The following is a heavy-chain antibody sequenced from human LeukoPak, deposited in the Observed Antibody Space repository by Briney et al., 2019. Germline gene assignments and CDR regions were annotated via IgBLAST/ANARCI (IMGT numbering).Heavy chain of an antibody. CDR3: ARSYDFWSGYYMYYYYCMDV. CDR2: IYYSGNT. V-gene: IGHV4-59*01. Sequence: SETLSLTCTVSGGSLINNYWSWIRQPPGKGLEWIGYIYYSGNTNYNPSLRSRVTISVDTSKNQFSLKLSSVTAADTAVYYCARSYDFWSGYYMYYYYCMDVWGKGTTVTVSS. CDR1: GGSLINNY. J-gene: IGHJ6*03. D-gene: IGHD3-3*01.